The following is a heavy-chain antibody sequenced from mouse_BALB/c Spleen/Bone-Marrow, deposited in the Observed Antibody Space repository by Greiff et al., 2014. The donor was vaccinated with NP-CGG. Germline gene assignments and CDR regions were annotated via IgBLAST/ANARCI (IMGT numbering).Heavy chain of an antibody. CDR3: AREGITSVVEMDY. CDR1: GYTFSSYW. V-gene: IGHV1-9*01. D-gene: IGHD1-1*01. CDR2: ILPGSGNT. J-gene: IGHJ4*01. Sequence: VQLQQSGAELMKPGASVKISCKATGYTFSSYWIEWVKQRPGHGLEWIGEILPGSGNTNYNEKFKDKATFTADTSANTAYMQLSSLTSEDSADYSSAREGITSVVEMDYWGQGTSVTVSS.